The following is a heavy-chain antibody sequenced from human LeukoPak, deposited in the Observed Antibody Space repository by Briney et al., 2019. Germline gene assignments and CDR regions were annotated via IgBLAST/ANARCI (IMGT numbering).Heavy chain of an antibody. CDR2: ICYGGST. CDR1: GGSISSGGYY. Sequence: SETLSLTCTVSGGSISSGGYYWSWIRQHPGKGLMWIGYICYGGSTYYNPFLKSRVTISVDTSKNHFSLKLSSVTAADTAVYYCTRSYDSSGYYGRFFDYWGQGTLVTVSS. V-gene: IGHV4-31*03. D-gene: IGHD3-22*01. CDR3: TRSYDSSGYYGRFFDY. J-gene: IGHJ4*02.